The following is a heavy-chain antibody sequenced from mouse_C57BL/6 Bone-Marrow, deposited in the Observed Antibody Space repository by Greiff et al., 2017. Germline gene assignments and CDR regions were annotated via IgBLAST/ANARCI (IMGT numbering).Heavy chain of an antibody. D-gene: IGHD1-1*01. Sequence: EVKLVESEGGLVQPGSSMKLSCTASGFTFSDYYMAWVRQVPEKGLEWVANINYDGSSTYYLDSLKSRFIISRDNAKNILYLQMSSLKSEDTATYYCARDYGSSYGWYFDVWGTGTTVTVSS. CDR1: GFTFSDYY. V-gene: IGHV5-16*01. J-gene: IGHJ1*03. CDR3: ARDYGSSYGWYFDV. CDR2: INYDGSST.